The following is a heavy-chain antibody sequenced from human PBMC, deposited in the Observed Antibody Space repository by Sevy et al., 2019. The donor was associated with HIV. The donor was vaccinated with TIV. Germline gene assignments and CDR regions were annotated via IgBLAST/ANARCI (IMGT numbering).Heavy chain of an antibody. D-gene: IGHD6-6*01. CDR3: VRDPRSDNSIAARPTHYGMDV. J-gene: IGHJ6*02. V-gene: IGHV3-48*01. Sequence: GGSLRLSCAASGFTFSSYSMNWVRQAPGKGLEWVSYISSSSSTIYYADSVKGRFTISRDNAKNSLYLQMNSLRAEDTAVYYCVRDPRSDNSIAARPTHYGMDVWGQGTTVTVSS. CDR1: GFTFSSYS. CDR2: ISSSSSTI.